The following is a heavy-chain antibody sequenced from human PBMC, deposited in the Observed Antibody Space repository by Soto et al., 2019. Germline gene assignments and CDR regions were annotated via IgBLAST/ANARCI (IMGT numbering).Heavy chain of an antibody. D-gene: IGHD3-22*01. J-gene: IGHJ6*02. CDR3: ARDPYYYDSHYYYGMDV. Sequence: GSLRLSCAASGFSFNRHWMSWVRQAPGKGLQWVASTKRDGSEKYYVDSVKGRFTISRDNVKNSLSLQMNSLRAEDTAVYYCARDPYYYDSHYYYGMDVWGQGTTVTVSS. CDR1: GFSFNRHW. CDR2: TKRDGSEK. V-gene: IGHV3-7*01.